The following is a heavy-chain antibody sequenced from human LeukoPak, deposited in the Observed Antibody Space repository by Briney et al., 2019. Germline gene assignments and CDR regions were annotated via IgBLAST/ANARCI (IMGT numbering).Heavy chain of an antibody. Sequence: PGGSLRLSCAASGFTFSSYSMNWVRQAPGKGLEWVSYISSSSSTINYADSVKGRFTISGDNARNSLYLQMNSLRAEDTAVYYCARDHNYAFDYWGQGTLVTVSS. CDR2: ISSSSSTI. CDR1: GFTFSSYS. V-gene: IGHV3-48*01. J-gene: IGHJ4*02. CDR3: ARDHNYAFDY. D-gene: IGHD5-18*01.